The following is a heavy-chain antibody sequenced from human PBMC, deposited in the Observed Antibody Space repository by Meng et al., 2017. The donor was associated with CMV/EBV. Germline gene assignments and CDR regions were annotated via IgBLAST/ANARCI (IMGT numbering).Heavy chain of an antibody. CDR2: ISSSGSTI. D-gene: IGHD2-2*01. CDR1: GFTFSSYE. CDR3: ARDFSFCSSTSCYPTEFDY. V-gene: IGHV3-48*03. J-gene: IGHJ4*02. Sequence: GESLKISCAASGFTFSSYEMNWVRQAPGKGLEWVSYISSSGSTIYYADSVKGRFTSSRDNAKNSLYLQMNSLRAEDTAVYYCARDFSFCSSTSCYPTEFDYWGQGTLVTVSS.